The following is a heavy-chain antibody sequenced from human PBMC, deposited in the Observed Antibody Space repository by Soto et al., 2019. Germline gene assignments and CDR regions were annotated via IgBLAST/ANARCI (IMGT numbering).Heavy chain of an antibody. V-gene: IGHV3-30*03. CDR1: GFTFSNYA. J-gene: IGHJ6*03. CDR2: ISYDGRHE. Sequence: QVQLVESGGGVVKPGRSLRLSCAASGFTFSNYAMFWVRQSPGEGLEWVAVISYDGRHEDYVDSVKGRFSISRDNSKDTLYLQMDSLKAEATAVYYCARRTAAAYYMDVWGKGTTVTVSS. CDR3: ARRTAAAYYMDV. D-gene: IGHD6-13*01.